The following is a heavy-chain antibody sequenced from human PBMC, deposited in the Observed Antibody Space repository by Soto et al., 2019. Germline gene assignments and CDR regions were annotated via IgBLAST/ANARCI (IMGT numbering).Heavy chain of an antibody. CDR1: GFSLSTSGSG. Sequence: QITLKESGPTLVQPTQPLTLTCTFSGFSLSTSGSGVGWIRQPPGKALEWLALIYWDDNKRYSPSLKTRLTITKDTYKNQVVLTMTNMDPVDKATYYCAHEVPWFGSNHFDYWGQGTLGTVSS. V-gene: IGHV2-5*02. J-gene: IGHJ4*02. CDR3: AHEVPWFGSNHFDY. D-gene: IGHD3-10*01. CDR2: IYWDDNK.